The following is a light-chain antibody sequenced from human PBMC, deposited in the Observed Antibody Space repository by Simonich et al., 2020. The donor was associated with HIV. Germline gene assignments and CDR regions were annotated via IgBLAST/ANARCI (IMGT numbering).Light chain of an antibody. CDR2: GAS. CDR1: PSVGSY. J-gene: IGKJ2*01. CDR3: QQYNKWPPYT. V-gene: IGKV3-15*01. Sequence: EIVLTQSPATLSLSPGERSTLPCSATPSVGSYLAWYQQKHGQAPRLLIPGASTRASGIPARFSGSGSGTEFTLTISSLQSEDFAVYYCQQYNKWPPYTFGQGTKLEIK.